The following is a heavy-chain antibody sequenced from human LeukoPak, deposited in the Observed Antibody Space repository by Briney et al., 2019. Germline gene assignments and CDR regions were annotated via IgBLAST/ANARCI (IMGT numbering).Heavy chain of an antibody. CDR2: ISYDGSNK. J-gene: IGHJ6*03. CDR3: ARSAAHDGSGYYYYYYYMDV. D-gene: IGHD3-22*01. V-gene: IGHV3-30*04. CDR1: GFTFSSYA. Sequence: PGGSLRLSCAASGFTFSSYAMHWVRRAPGKGLEWVAAISYDGSNKYYADSVKGRFTISRDNSKNTLYLQMNSLRAEDTAVYYCARSAAHDGSGYYYYYYYMDVWGKGTTVTVSS.